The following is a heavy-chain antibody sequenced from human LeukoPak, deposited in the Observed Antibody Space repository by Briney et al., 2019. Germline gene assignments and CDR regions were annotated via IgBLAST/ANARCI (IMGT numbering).Heavy chain of an antibody. CDR1: GFTFSTYA. Sequence: GGSLRLSCAASGFTFSTYAMHWVRQAPGKGLEYASAISTDGGGTYYSNSVKGRFTISRDNSKNTVHLQMGSLRPEDMAVYYCARGKGVYCGGDCTALDYWGQGTLVTVSS. CDR3: ARGKGVYCGGDCTALDY. D-gene: IGHD2-21*02. V-gene: IGHV3-64*01. J-gene: IGHJ4*02. CDR2: ISTDGGGT.